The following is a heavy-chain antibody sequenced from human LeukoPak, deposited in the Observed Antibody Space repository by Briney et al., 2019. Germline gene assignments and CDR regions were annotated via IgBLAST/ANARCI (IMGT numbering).Heavy chain of an antibody. J-gene: IGHJ4*02. Sequence: ASVKISCKVSGYTFTDYYMHWVPQAPGKGLEGMGLVDPEDGETIYAKKFQGRVTITADTSTDTAYMELRSLRSEDTAVYYCATKKGVYSSSWYLDYWGQGTLVTVSS. V-gene: IGHV1-69-2*01. CDR3: ATKKGVYSSSWYLDY. CDR1: GYTFTDYY. CDR2: VDPEDGET. D-gene: IGHD6-13*01.